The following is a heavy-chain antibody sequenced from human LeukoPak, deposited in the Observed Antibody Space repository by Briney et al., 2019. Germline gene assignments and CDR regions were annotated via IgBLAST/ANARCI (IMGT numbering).Heavy chain of an antibody. V-gene: IGHV3-23*01. CDR3: XXXXXYCSDSTCRFDY. D-gene: IGHD2-15*01. J-gene: IGHJ4*02. CDR1: GFTFSSYA. CDR2: ISGSGGTT. Sequence: GGSLRLSCAASGFTFSSYAMSWVRQAPGKGLEWVSAISGSGGTTYYADSVKGRFTISRDNSRNTLYLQMNSLRAEDTAVYYXXXXXXYCSDSTCRFDYWGQGTLVTVSS.